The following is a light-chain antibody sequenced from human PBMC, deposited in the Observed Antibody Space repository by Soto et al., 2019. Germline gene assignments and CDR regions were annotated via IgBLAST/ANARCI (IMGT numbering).Light chain of an antibody. CDR3: QQYNNWPPLT. CDR2: GAS. J-gene: IGKJ4*01. V-gene: IGKV3-15*01. Sequence: EIVMTQSPATLSVSPGERATLSCRASQSVSSNLAWYQQKPGQAPRLLIYGASTRATGIPARFSGSGSGTVFTLTISSLQSEDFEVYYCQQYNNWPPLTFGGGTKVEIK. CDR1: QSVSSN.